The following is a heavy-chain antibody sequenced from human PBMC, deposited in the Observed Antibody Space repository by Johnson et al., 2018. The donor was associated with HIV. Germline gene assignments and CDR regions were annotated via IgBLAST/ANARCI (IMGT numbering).Heavy chain of an antibody. J-gene: IGHJ3*02. CDR3: ASTRLGAFDI. Sequence: VQLVEPGGGLVQPGASLRLSCPPSRFSVRSKYMRWVRQAPGKGLEWVSVISSGASTFYADSVKGRFTISRDNSGNTLYLQMDSLRVEDTAVYYCASTRLGAFDIWGQGTMVTVSS. CDR2: ISSGAST. V-gene: IGHV3-66*01. CDR1: RFSVRSKY. D-gene: IGHD6-6*01.